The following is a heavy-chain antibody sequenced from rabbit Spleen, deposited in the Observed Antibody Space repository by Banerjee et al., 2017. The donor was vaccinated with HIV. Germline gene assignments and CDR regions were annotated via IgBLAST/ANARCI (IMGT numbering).Heavy chain of an antibody. J-gene: IGHJ3*01. CDR1: GFSFSSSYW. D-gene: IGHD8-1*01. CDR3: ARGAGSGYLSGTRLDL. Sequence: QEQLEESGGDLVKPEGSLTLTCTASGFSFSSSYWICWVRQAPGKGLEWIACIYTGNSVTWYASWVNGRFTISRSTSLNTVDLKMTSLTAADTATYFCARGAGSGYLSGTRLDLWGPGTLVTVS. CDR2: IYTGNSVT. V-gene: IGHV1S43*01.